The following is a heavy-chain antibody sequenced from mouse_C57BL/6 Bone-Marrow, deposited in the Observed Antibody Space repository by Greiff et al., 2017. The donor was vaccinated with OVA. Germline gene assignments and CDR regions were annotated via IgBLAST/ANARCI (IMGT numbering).Heavy chain of an antibody. J-gene: IGHJ3*01. V-gene: IGHV1-74*01. CDR2: IHPSDSDT. CDR1: GYTFTSYW. CDR3: APSIYYGNYVGAY. Sequence: QVQLQQPGAELVKPGASVKVSCKASGYTFTSYWMHWVKQRPGQGLEWIGRIHPSDSDTNYNQKFKGKATLTVDKSSSTAYMQLSSLTSADSAVYYCAPSIYYGNYVGAYWGQGTLVTVSA. D-gene: IGHD2-1*01.